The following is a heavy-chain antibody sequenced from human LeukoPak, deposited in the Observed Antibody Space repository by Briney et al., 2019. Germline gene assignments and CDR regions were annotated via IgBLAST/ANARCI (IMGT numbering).Heavy chain of an antibody. CDR3: ARDRVVGATTEAFDI. D-gene: IGHD1-26*01. Sequence: GGSLRLSCAASGFTFSSYEMNWVRQAPGKGLEWVSYISSSGSTIYYADSVKGRFTISRDNAKNSLYLQMNSLRAEDTAVYYCARDRVVGATTEAFDIWGQGTMVTVS. CDR2: ISSSGSTI. CDR1: GFTFSSYE. J-gene: IGHJ3*02. V-gene: IGHV3-48*03.